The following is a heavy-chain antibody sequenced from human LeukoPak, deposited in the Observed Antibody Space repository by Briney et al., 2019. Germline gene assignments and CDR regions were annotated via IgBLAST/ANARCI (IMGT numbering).Heavy chain of an antibody. D-gene: IGHD6-13*01. Sequence: PSETLSLTCTVSGGSISSSSYYWGWIRQPPGKGLEWIGSTYYSGSTYYNPSLKSRVTISVDTSKNQFSLKLSSVTAADTAVYYCARPLIAAAGLDAFDIWGQGTMVTVSS. CDR3: ARPLIAAAGLDAFDI. CDR2: TYYSGST. J-gene: IGHJ3*02. CDR1: GGSISSSSYY. V-gene: IGHV4-39*07.